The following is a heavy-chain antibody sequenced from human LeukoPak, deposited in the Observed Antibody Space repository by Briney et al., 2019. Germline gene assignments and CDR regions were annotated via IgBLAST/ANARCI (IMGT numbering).Heavy chain of an antibody. Sequence: GGSLRLSCAASGFTFSTYWMSWVRQAPGKGLEWVANIKQDGSEKYYVDSEKGRFTISRNNAKNSLYLQMNSLRAEDTAMYYCARDSAGNDYWGQGTLVTVSS. CDR3: ARDSAGNDY. CDR1: GFTFSTYW. J-gene: IGHJ4*02. V-gene: IGHV3-7*01. D-gene: IGHD6-13*01. CDR2: IKQDGSEK.